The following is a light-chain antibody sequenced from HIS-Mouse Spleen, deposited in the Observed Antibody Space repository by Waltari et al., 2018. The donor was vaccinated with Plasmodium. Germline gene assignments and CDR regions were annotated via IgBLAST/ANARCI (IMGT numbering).Light chain of an antibody. V-gene: IGKV3-15*01. CDR3: QQYNNWSFT. J-gene: IGKJ3*01. CDR1: QSVSSN. CDR2: GAS. Sequence: EIVMTQSPATLSVSPGERATLSCRASQSVSSNLAWYQQKPGQAPRLLIYGASTRATGSPARFSGSGSGTEFTLTNSSLQSEDFAVYYCQQYNNWSFTFGPGTKVDIK.